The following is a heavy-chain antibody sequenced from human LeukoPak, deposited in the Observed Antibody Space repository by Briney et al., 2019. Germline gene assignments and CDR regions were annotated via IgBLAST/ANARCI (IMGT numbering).Heavy chain of an antibody. J-gene: IGHJ4*02. CDR1: GFTFSSYA. CDR3: AKVMRLRYFDWLFMGAFDY. D-gene: IGHD3-9*01. CDR2: ISGSGGST. V-gene: IGHV3-23*01. Sequence: GGSLRLSCAASGFTFSSYAMSWVRQAPGKGLEWVSAISGSGGSTYYADSVKGRFTISRDNSKNTLYLQMNSLRAEDTAVYYCAKVMRLRYFDWLFMGAFDYWGQGTLVTVSS.